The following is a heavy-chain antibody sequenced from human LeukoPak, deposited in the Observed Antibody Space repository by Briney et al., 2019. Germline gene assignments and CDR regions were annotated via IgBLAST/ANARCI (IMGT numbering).Heavy chain of an antibody. Sequence: GGSLRLSCTAPGFTFGDYAMSWFRQAPGKGLEWVGFIRSKAYGGTTEYAESVKGRFTISRDDSKSIAYLQMNSLKTEDTAVYYCTRDLYNWNYHFDYWGQGTLVTVSS. CDR3: TRDLYNWNYHFDY. V-gene: IGHV3-49*03. D-gene: IGHD1-7*01. CDR1: GFTFGDYA. J-gene: IGHJ4*02. CDR2: IRSKAYGGTT.